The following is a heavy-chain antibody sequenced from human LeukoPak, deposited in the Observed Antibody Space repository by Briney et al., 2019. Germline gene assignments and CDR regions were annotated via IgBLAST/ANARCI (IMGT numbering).Heavy chain of an antibody. D-gene: IGHD4-11*01. CDR3: ARHSPSYSNYYGMDV. CDR1: GGSISSGGYS. Sequence: SQTLSLTCAVSGGSISSGGYSWSWIRQPPGKGLEWIGYIYHSGSTNYNPSLKSRVTISVDRSKNQFSLKLSSVTAADTAVYYCARHSPSYSNYYGMDVWGQGTTVTVSS. CDR2: IYHSGST. J-gene: IGHJ6*02. V-gene: IGHV4-30-2*01.